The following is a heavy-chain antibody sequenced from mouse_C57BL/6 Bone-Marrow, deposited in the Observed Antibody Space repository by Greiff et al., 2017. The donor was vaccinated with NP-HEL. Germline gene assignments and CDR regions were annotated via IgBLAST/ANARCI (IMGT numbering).Heavy chain of an antibody. V-gene: IGHV1-42*01. CDR3: ARSGYYGSKFAY. D-gene: IGHD1-1*01. CDR2: INPSTGGT. Sequence: VQLQQSGPELVKPGASVKISCKASGYSFTGYYMNWVKQSPEKSLEWIGEINPSTGGTTYNQKFKAKATLTVDKSSSTAYMQLKSLTSEDSAVYYCARSGYYGSKFAYWGQGTLVTVSA. J-gene: IGHJ3*01. CDR1: GYSFTGYY.